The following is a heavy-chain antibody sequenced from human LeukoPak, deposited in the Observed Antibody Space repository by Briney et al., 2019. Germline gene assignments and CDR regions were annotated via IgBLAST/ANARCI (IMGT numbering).Heavy chain of an antibody. J-gene: IGHJ4*02. V-gene: IGHV3-30-3*01. D-gene: IGHD4-17*01. Sequence: PGRSLRLSCAASGFTFSSYAMHWVRQALGKGLEWVAVISYDGSNKYYADSVKGRFTISRDNSKNTLYLQMNSLRAEDTAVYYCARDESPYGDLIDYWGQGTLVTVSS. CDR1: GFTFSSYA. CDR2: ISYDGSNK. CDR3: ARDESPYGDLIDY.